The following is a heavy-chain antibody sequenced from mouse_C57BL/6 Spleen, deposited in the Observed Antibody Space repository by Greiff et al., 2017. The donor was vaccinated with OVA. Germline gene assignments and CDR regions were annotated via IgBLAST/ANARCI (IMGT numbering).Heavy chain of an antibody. CDR3: ARQEGKRQNYFDY. V-gene: IGHV5-6*01. D-gene: IGHD2-12*01. Sequence: EVKLVESGGDLVKPGGSLKLSCAASGFTFSSYGMSWVRQTPDKRLEWVATISSGGSYTYYPDSVKGRFTISRDNAKNTLYLQMSSLKSEDTAMYYCARQEGKRQNYFDYWGQGTTLTVSS. CDR1: GFTFSSYG. CDR2: ISSGGSYT. J-gene: IGHJ2*01.